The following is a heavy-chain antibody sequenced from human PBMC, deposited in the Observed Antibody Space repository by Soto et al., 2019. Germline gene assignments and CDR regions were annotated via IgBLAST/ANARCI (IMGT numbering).Heavy chain of an antibody. CDR2: ISYDGSNK. CDR1: GFTFSSYG. V-gene: IGHV3-30*18. J-gene: IGHJ4*02. D-gene: IGHD3-9*01. CDR3: AKDYDILTGYLFDY. Sequence: GGSLRLSCAASGFTFSSYGMHWVRQAPGKGLEWVAVISYDGSNKYYADSVKGRFTISRDNSKNTLYLQMNSLRAEDTAVYYCAKDYDILTGYLFDYWGQGTLVTVSS.